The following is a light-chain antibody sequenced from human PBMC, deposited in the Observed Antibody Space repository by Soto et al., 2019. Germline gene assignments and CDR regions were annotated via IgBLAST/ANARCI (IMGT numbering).Light chain of an antibody. CDR2: DVS. CDR1: SSDVGGYNY. CDR3: SSYTSSSIFYV. Sequence: QSALTQPASVSGSPGQSITISCTGTSSDVGGYNYVSWYQQHPGKAPKLMIYDVSNRPSGVSNRFSGSKSGNTASLTISGLQAEDEADYYCSSYTSSSIFYVFGTGTKVPVL. V-gene: IGLV2-14*01. J-gene: IGLJ1*01.